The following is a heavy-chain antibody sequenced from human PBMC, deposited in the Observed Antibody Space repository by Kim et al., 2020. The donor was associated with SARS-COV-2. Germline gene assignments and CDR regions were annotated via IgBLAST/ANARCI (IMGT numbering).Heavy chain of an antibody. CDR3: ARQVVTRARGWFDP. V-gene: IGHV4-39*01. D-gene: IGHD4-4*01. J-gene: IGHJ5*02. Sequence: NPAVERRVTVSGDTSKNQFSLKWTSVTAADTAVYYCARQVVTRARGWFDPWGQGTLVTVSS.